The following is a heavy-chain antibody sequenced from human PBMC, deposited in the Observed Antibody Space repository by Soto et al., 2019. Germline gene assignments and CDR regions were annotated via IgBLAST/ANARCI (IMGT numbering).Heavy chain of an antibody. CDR3: ARDTLYDSSGYYYVGYNWFDP. CDR2: INASNGNT. J-gene: IGHJ5*02. D-gene: IGHD3-22*01. Sequence: ASVKVSCKASGYTFPSYAMYWVRQAPRQRLEWMGWINASNGNTKYSQKSQGRVTITRDTSASTAYMELSSLRSEDTAVYYCARDTLYDSSGYYYVGYNWFDPWGQGTLVTVSS. V-gene: IGHV1-3*01. CDR1: GYTFPSYA.